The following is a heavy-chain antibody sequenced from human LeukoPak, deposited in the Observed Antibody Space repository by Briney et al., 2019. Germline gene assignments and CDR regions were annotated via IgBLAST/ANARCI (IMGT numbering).Heavy chain of an antibody. CDR2: IYTSGST. CDR3: ARGAYSSSWYDVGFDP. CDR1: GGSISSYY. Sequence: SETLSLTCTVSGGSISSYYWSWIRQPAGKGLEWIGRIYTSGSTSYNPSLKSRVTMSVDTSKNQFSLKLSSVTAADTAVYYCARGAYSSSWYDVGFDPWGQGTLVTVSS. V-gene: IGHV4-4*07. J-gene: IGHJ5*02. D-gene: IGHD6-13*01.